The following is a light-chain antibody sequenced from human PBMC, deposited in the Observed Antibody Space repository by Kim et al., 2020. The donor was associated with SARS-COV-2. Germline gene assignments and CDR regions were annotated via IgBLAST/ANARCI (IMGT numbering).Light chain of an antibody. CDR1: QSVAGNH. J-gene: IGKJ2*01. Sequence: LSPGERVILPCRDSQSVAGNHLAWFQQEPGQAPRLLIYGTSSRATGIPDRFSGSGSGTDFTLTISRLEPEDSAVYYCQQYDRPPYTFGQGTKLEI. CDR3: QQYDRPPYT. CDR2: GTS. V-gene: IGKV3-20*01.